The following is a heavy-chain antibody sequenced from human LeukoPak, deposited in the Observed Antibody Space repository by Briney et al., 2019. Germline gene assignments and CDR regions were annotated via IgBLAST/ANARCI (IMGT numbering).Heavy chain of an antibody. CDR2: NSPSGGAI. D-gene: IGHD2-15*01. CDR3: ARGLFVVGSFFAC. J-gene: IGHJ4*02. CDR1: GFTFSDYY. V-gene: IGHV3-11*04. Sequence: VGSLRLSCAASGFTFSDYYMSWIRQAPGKGLKWLSFNSPSGGAIYYADSVKGRFTIYRDNAKNSLYLQMNSLKAEDTGVYICARGLFVVGSFFACCSQATLVTVSS.